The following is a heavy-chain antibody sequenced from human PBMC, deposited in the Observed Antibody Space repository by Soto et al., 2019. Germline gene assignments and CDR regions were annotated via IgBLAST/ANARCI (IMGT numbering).Heavy chain of an antibody. J-gene: IGHJ4*02. CDR3: ARDQGDSGYDWAHFDY. CDR1: GGSVSSGSYY. CDR2: IYYSGST. D-gene: IGHD5-12*01. Sequence: QSQTLSLTCTVSGGSVSSGSYYWSWIRQPPGKGLEWIGYIYYSGSTNYNPSLKSRVTISVDTSKNQFSLKLSSVTAADTAVYYCARDQGDSGYDWAHFDYWGQGTLVTVSS. V-gene: IGHV4-61*01.